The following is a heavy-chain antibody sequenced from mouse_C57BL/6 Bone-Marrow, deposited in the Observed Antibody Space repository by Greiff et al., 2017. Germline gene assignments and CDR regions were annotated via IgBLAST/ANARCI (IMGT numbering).Heavy chain of an antibody. CDR1: GFSLTSYG. D-gene: IGHD2-3*01. Sequence: VQLQQSGPGLVQPSQSLSITCTVSGFSLTSYGVHWVRQSPGKGLEWLGVIWSGGSTDYNAAFISILSIHKDNSKSQVFFKMNSLPADDTAIYYCARNWGLLAWFAYWGQGTLVTVSA. CDR2: IWSGGST. CDR3: ARNWGLLAWFAY. V-gene: IGHV2-2*01. J-gene: IGHJ3*01.